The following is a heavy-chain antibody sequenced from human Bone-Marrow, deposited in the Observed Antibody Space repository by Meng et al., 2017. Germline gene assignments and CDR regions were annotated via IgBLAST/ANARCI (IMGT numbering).Heavy chain of an antibody. CDR1: GFTFGVYA. J-gene: IGHJ4*02. CDR2: LSSKAYGGTT. CDR3: TKTRHIVVVTEYYFDY. Sequence: SCTASGFTFGVYAMSCFFQAPGKGLEWVGFLSSKAYGGTTEYAASVKGRFTISRDDSKSIAYLQMNSLKTEDTAVYYCTKTRHIVVVTEYYFDYWGQGTLVTVSS. V-gene: IGHV3-49*03. D-gene: IGHD2-21*02.